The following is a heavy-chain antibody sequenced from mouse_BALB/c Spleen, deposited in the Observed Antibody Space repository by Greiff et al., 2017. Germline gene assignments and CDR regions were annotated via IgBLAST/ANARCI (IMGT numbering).Heavy chain of an antibody. Sequence: EVQLQQSGPELVKPGASVKISCKASGYSFTGYFMNWVMQSHGKSLEWIGRINPYNGDTFYNQKFKGKATLTVDKSSSTAHMELRSLASEDSAVYYCARDYEGAMDYWGQGTSVTVSS. D-gene: IGHD2-4*01. J-gene: IGHJ4*01. CDR2: INPYNGDT. CDR3: ARDYEGAMDY. CDR1: GYSFTGYF. V-gene: IGHV1-20*02.